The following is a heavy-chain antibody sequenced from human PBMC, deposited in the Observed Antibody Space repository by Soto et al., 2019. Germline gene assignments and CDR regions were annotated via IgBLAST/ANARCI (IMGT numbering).Heavy chain of an antibody. D-gene: IGHD2-2*01. CDR2: ISYDGSNK. CDR1: GFTFSSYA. J-gene: IGHJ6*02. V-gene: IGHV3-30-3*01. CDR3: ARDCSSTSCYGYGMDV. Sequence: GGSLRLSCAASGFTFSSYAMHWVRQAPGKGLEWVAVISYDGSNKYYADSVKGRFTISRDNSKNTLYLQLNSLRAEDKAVYYCARDCSSTSCYGYGMDVWGQGTTVTVSS.